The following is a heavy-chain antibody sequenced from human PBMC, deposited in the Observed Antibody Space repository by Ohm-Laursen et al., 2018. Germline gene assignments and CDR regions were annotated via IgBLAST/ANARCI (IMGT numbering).Heavy chain of an antibody. CDR2: IYYTGSS. CDR1: GGSISSFY. CDR3: ARHQDYVPFDY. Sequence: GTLSLTCAVSGGSISSFYWSWIRQPPGKGLEWIAYIYYTGSSNYNPSLKSRVTISVDTSKNHFSLKMRSVTAADTAVYYCARHQDYVPFDYWGQGTLATVSS. J-gene: IGHJ4*02. D-gene: IGHD4-17*01. V-gene: IGHV4-59*01.